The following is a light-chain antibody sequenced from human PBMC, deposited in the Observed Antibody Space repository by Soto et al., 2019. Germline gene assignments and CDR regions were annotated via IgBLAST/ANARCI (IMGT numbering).Light chain of an antibody. CDR1: QSMSRY. CDR2: AAS. Sequence: DIQMTQSPSSLSASVGDSVTITCRASQSMSRYLNWYQQKPGKAPKILIYAASSLQSGVPSRFSGSGSGTDFTLTISSLQPEDFATYFCQQIYITPYTFGQGTRLEIK. V-gene: IGKV1-39*01. J-gene: IGKJ2*01. CDR3: QQIYITPYT.